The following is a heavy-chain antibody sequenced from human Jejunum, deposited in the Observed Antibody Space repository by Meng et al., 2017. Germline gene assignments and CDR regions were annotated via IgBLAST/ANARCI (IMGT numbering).Heavy chain of an antibody. D-gene: IGHD3-10*01. CDR3: ARTSRAYGSGTYYGRFDS. V-gene: IGHV4-31*03. Sequence: SETLSLTCTVSGGPISSGSYYWSWIRQHPGKGLEWIGYIYNRGNTYYNPSLTSRLTISVDTSKNQFSLKLSSVTAADTAVYYCARTSRAYGSGTYYGRFDSWGQGTLVTVSS. CDR1: GGPISSGSYY. J-gene: IGHJ5*01. CDR2: IYNRGNT.